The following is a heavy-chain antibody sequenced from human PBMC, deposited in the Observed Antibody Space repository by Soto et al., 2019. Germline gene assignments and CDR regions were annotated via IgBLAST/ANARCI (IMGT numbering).Heavy chain of an antibody. J-gene: IGHJ4*02. D-gene: IGHD3-3*01. V-gene: IGHV4-31*03. Sequence: PSETLSLTCTVSGGSISSGGYYWSWIRQHPGKGLEWIGYIYYSGSTYYNPSLKSRVTISVDTSKNQFSLKLSSVTAADTAVYYCASSPANTIPEPKPYFDYWGQGTLVTVSS. CDR3: ASSPANTIPEPKPYFDY. CDR2: IYYSGST. CDR1: GGSISSGGYY.